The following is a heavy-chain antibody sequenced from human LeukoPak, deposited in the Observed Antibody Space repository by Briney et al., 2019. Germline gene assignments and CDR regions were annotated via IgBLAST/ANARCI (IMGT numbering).Heavy chain of an antibody. Sequence: PGGSLRLSCAASGFTFDDYAMHWVRQAPGKGLEWVSLISWDGGSTYYADSVKGRFTISRDNSKNSLYLQMNSLRAEDTALYYCAKSEGARPPPGDYYMDVWGKGTTVTVSS. D-gene: IGHD6-6*01. CDR1: GFTFDDYA. CDR3: AKSEGARPPPGDYYMDV. V-gene: IGHV3-43D*03. J-gene: IGHJ6*03. CDR2: ISWDGGST.